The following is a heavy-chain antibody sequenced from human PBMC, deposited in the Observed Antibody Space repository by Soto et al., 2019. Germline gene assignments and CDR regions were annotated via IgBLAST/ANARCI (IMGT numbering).Heavy chain of an antibody. CDR2: ISAYNGNT. CDR1: GYTFASYG. D-gene: IGHD5-12*01. CDR3: GRDASEWLDFDY. Sequence: ASVKVSCKASGYTFASYGISRVREAPGQGLEWMGWISAYNGNTNYAQKLQGRVTMTTDTSTSTAYMGLSSLRSDDTAVYYCGRDASEWLDFDYWGKRTLGTVAS. J-gene: IGHJ4*02. V-gene: IGHV1-18*04.